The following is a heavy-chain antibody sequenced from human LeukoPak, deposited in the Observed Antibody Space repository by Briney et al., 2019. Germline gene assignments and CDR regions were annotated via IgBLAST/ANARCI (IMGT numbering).Heavy chain of an antibody. CDR3: ARARIGYCRITSCPAFGY. CDR1: GYTFTSYD. J-gene: IGHJ4*02. Sequence: ASVKVSCKASGYTFTSYDINWVRQATGQGLEWMGWMNPNTGNTGYAQSFQGRVTITRNTSIGTAYMELRGLRSDDTAVYYCARARIGYCRITSCPAFGYWGQGTLVTVSS. D-gene: IGHD2-2*03. CDR2: MNPNTGNT. V-gene: IGHV1-8*03.